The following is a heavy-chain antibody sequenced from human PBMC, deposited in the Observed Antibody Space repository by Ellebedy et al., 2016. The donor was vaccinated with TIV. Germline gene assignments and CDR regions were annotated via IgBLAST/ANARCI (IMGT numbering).Heavy chain of an antibody. CDR1: GGSISSGGYY. Sequence: SETLSLTCTVSGGSISSGGYYWSWIRQHPGKGLEWIGSIYYSGSTYYNPSLKSRVTISVDTSKNQFSLKLSSVTAADTAVYYCAKASRAPVLRYFDSWGQGTLVTVSS. CDR3: AKASRAPVLRYFDS. CDR2: IYYSGST. D-gene: IGHD3-9*01. J-gene: IGHJ4*02. V-gene: IGHV4-39*01.